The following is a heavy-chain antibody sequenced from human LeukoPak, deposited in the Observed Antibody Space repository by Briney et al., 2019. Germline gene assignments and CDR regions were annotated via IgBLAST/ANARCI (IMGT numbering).Heavy chain of an antibody. D-gene: IGHD3-22*01. V-gene: IGHV1-2*06. J-gene: IGHJ4*02. CDR1: GYTFTGFY. Sequence: SVKVSCKASGYTFTGFYIHWVRQAPGQGLEWMGRINPNSGDTDYAQKFLARVTMTRDTSISTAYMELSRLRSDDTAVYYCARVGYYDGSAYLDYWGQGTLVTVSS. CDR3: ARVGYYDGSAYLDY. CDR2: INPNSGDT.